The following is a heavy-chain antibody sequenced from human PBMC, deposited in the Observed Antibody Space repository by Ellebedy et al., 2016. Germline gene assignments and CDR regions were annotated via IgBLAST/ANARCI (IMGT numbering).Heavy chain of an antibody. CDR1: GFTFSSYS. CDR2: ISSSSSYI. D-gene: IGHD3-22*01. Sequence: GESLKISCAASGFTFSSYSMNWVRQAPGKGLEWVSSISSSSSYIYYADSVEGRFTISRDDSKDTLYLQMNSLRVEDTAVYYCAREEGSSGFAGWFDPWGQGTLVIVSS. J-gene: IGHJ5*02. CDR3: AREEGSSGFAGWFDP. V-gene: IGHV3-21*01.